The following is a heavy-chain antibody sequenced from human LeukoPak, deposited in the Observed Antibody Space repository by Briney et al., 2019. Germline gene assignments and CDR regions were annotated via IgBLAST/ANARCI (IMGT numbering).Heavy chain of an antibody. V-gene: IGHV3-7*01. Sequence: PGGSLRLPCVASGFRFRSYWMAWIRHAPGRGVEWVANINEDGDEKYYLDSVRGRFIISRDNARNSLFLQMNSLRGEDTGVYYCVRELVVGPAEYFQSWGQGTLVAVSS. CDR3: VRELVVGPAEYFQS. J-gene: IGHJ1*01. CDR2: INEDGDEK. CDR1: GFRFRSYW. D-gene: IGHD1-26*01.